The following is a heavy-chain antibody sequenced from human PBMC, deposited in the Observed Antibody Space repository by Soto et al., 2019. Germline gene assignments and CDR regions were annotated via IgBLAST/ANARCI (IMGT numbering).Heavy chain of an antibody. CDR1: GFTFSSCA. V-gene: IGHV3-23*01. Sequence: LRLSCAASGFTFSSCAMSWVRQAPGKGLEWVSGIGGSGDDTEYTDSVKGRFTISRDNAKNSLYLQMNSLRDEDTAVYYCARESRFLEWLSLNWFDPWGQGTLVTVSS. CDR2: IGGSGDDT. J-gene: IGHJ5*02. CDR3: ARESRFLEWLSLNWFDP. D-gene: IGHD3-3*01.